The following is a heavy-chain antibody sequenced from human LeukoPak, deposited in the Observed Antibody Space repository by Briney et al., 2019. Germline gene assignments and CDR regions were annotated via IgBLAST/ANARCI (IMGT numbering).Heavy chain of an antibody. D-gene: IGHD3-22*01. CDR1: GFTFSTYS. CDR3: ARAPSEIGGYYPEYFRH. V-gene: IGHV3-48*01. CDR2: ISSSGTTI. J-gene: IGHJ1*01. Sequence: GGSLRLSCAASGFTFSTYSMNWVRQAPVRGLEWVSYISSSGTTIYYADSVKGRFTISRDNAKGSLYLQMNSLRAEDTGVYYCARAPSEIGGYYPEYFRHWGQGTLVTVSS.